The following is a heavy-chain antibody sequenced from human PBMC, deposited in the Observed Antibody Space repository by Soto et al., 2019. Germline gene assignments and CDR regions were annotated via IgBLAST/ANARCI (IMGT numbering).Heavy chain of an antibody. D-gene: IGHD6-13*01. CDR3: ARVYSSRWYYYGMDV. J-gene: IGHJ6*02. Sequence: SETLSLTCAVSGGSISSSNWWSWVRQPPGKGLEWIGEIYHSGSTNYNPSLKSRVTISVDKSKNQFSLKLSSVTAADTAVYYCARVYSSRWYYYGMDVWGQGTTVTV. V-gene: IGHV4-4*02. CDR2: IYHSGST. CDR1: GGSISSSNW.